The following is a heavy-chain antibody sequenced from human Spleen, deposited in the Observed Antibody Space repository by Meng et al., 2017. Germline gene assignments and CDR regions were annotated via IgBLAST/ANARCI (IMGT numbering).Heavy chain of an antibody. Sequence: GGSLRLSCAASGFTVSSNYMSWVRQAPGKGLEWVSYISSSGSTIYYADSVKGRFTISRDNAKNSLYLQMNSLRAEDTAVYYCARDVEERNYGSGSYYNKGFDYWGQGTLVTVSS. CDR3: ARDVEERNYGSGSYYNKGFDY. CDR2: ISSSGSTI. D-gene: IGHD3-10*01. CDR1: GFTVSSNY. V-gene: IGHV3-11*04. J-gene: IGHJ4*02.